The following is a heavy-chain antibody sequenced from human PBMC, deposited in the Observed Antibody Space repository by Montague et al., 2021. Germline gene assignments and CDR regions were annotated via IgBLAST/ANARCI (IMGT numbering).Heavy chain of an antibody. CDR2: ICDGGSA. Sequence: SETLSLTCSVSGDSVRCGIYHWGWIRQSPGKGLEWIGYICDGGSATYKTSLGSRVTMSLDTSSNQSSLNLRSATAADTAVYYCAAYYYGGGGLGSWGQGTLVTVSS. V-gene: IGHV4-61*01. J-gene: IGHJ5*02. D-gene: IGHD3-22*01. CDR3: AAYYYGGGGLGS. CDR1: GDSVRCGIYH.